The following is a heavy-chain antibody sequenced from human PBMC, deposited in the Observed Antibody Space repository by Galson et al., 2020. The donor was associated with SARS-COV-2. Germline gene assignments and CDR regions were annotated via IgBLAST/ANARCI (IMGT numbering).Heavy chain of an antibody. Sequence: GGSLRLSCAASGFTFNTYAMHWVRRAPGKGLEWVAVLSHDGSEQYYADSVKGRFTTSRENSKNTLYLQMNSLRGEDTAVYYCARGAQEGGFDYWGQGTQVTVSP. J-gene: IGHJ4*02. V-gene: IGHV3-30-3*01. CDR2: LSHDGSEQ. CDR3: ARGAQEGGFDY. CDR1: GFTFNTYA. D-gene: IGHD2-15*01.